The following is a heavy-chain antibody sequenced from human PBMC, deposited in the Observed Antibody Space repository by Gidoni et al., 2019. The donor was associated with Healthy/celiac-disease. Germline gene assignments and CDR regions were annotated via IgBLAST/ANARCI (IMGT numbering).Heavy chain of an antibody. CDR2: ISAYNGNT. D-gene: IGHD4-17*01. Sequence: QVQLVQSGAEVKTPAAAVKVSCKAAGYTFTSYGLSWVLQAPGQGLEWRGWISAYNGNTNYAQKLQGRVTMTTDTSTSTAYMELRSLRSDDTAVYYCARSITVTTSIPGYWGQGTLVTVSS. V-gene: IGHV1-18*01. J-gene: IGHJ4*02. CDR3: ARSITVTTSIPGY. CDR1: GYTFTSYG.